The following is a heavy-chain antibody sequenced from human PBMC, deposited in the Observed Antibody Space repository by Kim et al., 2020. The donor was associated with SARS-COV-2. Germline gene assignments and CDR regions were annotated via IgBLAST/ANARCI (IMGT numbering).Heavy chain of an antibody. J-gene: IGHJ3*02. CDR3: AKDIDYYGSGISSNAFDI. D-gene: IGHD3-10*01. V-gene: IGHV3-9*01. CDR1: GFTFDDYA. Sequence: GGSLRLSCAASGFTFDDYAMHWVRQAPGKGLEWVSGISWNSGSIGYADSVKGRFTISRDNAKNSLYLQMNSLRAEDTALYYCAKDIDYYGSGISSNAFDIWGQGTMVTVSS. CDR2: ISWNSGSI.